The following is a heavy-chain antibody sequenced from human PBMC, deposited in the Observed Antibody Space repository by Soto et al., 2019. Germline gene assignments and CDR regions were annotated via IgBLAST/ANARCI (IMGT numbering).Heavy chain of an antibody. Sequence: PSETLSLTCAVYGGSFSGYYWSWIRQPPGKGLEWIGEINHSGCTNYNPSLKSRVTISVDTSKNQFSLKLSSVTAADTAVYYCARLGGYCSSTSCRLGMDVWGQGTTVTVSS. CDR1: GGSFSGYY. V-gene: IGHV4-34*01. CDR3: ARLGGYCSSTSCRLGMDV. D-gene: IGHD2-2*01. CDR2: INHSGCT. J-gene: IGHJ6*02.